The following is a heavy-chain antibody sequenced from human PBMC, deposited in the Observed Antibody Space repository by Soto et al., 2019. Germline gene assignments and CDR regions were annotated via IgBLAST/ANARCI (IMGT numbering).Heavy chain of an antibody. V-gene: IGHV4-31*03. D-gene: IGHD5-18*01. CDR3: ARGEGGTLHSYGANFDY. CDR2: IYYSGST. Sequence: SETLSLTCTVSGGSISSGGYYWSWIRQHPGKGLEWIGYIYYSGSTYYNPSLKSRVTISVDTSKNQFSLKLSSVTAADTAVYYCARGEGGTLHSYGANFDYWGQGTLVTVSS. J-gene: IGHJ4*02. CDR1: GGSISSGGYY.